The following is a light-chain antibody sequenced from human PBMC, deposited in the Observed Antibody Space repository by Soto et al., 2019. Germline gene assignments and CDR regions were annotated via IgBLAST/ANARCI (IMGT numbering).Light chain of an antibody. V-gene: IGKV1-6*01. J-gene: IGKJ4*01. CDR2: AAS. CDR3: LQDYNYPLT. CDR1: QGIRND. Sequence: AIQMTQSPSSLSASVGDRVTITCRASQGIRNDLGWYQQKPGKAPKVLIYAASSSQSGVPSRFSGSGSGTDFTLTISNLQPEDFATYYCLQDYNYPLTFGGGTKVDIK.